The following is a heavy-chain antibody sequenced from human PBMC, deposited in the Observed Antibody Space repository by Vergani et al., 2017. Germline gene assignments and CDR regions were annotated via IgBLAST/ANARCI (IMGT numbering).Heavy chain of an antibody. D-gene: IGHD6-19*01. Sequence: EVQLLESGGGLVQPGGSLILSCAASGFTFSSYAMSWVRQAPGKGLEWVSAISGSGVSTYYADSVKGRFTISRDNSKNTLYLQMNSLRAEDTAVYYCAKAYSSGWYYFDYWGQGTLVTVSS. V-gene: IGHV3-23*01. J-gene: IGHJ4*02. CDR2: ISGSGVST. CDR1: GFTFSSYA. CDR3: AKAYSSGWYYFDY.